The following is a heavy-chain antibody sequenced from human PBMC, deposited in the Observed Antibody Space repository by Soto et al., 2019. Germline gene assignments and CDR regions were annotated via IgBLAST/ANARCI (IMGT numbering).Heavy chain of an antibody. Sequence: PGGSLRLSCAASGFTFSSYSMNWVRQAPGKGLEWVSSISSSSSYIYYADSVKGRFTISRDNAKNSLYLQMNSLRAEDTAVYYCARDKERWLQLFDYWGQGTLVTVSS. D-gene: IGHD5-12*01. J-gene: IGHJ4*02. V-gene: IGHV3-21*01. CDR3: ARDKERWLQLFDY. CDR2: ISSSSSYI. CDR1: GFTFSSYS.